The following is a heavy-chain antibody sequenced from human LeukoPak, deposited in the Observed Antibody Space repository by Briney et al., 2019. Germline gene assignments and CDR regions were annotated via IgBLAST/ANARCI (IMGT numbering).Heavy chain of an antibody. V-gene: IGHV3-23*01. D-gene: IGHD1-26*01. Sequence: PGGSLRLSCAASGFTFSSYAMRWVRQAPGKGLKWVSAISGSGGSTYYADSVKGRFTISRDNSKNTLYLQMNSLRAEDTAVYYCAEDRIPEGDFDYWGQGTLVTVSS. J-gene: IGHJ4*02. CDR2: ISGSGGST. CDR3: AEDRIPEGDFDY. CDR1: GFTFSSYA.